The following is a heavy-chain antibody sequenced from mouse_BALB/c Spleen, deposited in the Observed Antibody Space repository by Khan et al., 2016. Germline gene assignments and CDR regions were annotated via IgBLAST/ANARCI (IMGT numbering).Heavy chain of an antibody. J-gene: IGHJ2*01. D-gene: IGHD2-4*01. CDR3: ARYDYDRGYFDY. CDR1: GYSITSDYA. CDR2: ISYSGNT. Sequence: EVQLQESGPGLVKPSQSLSLTCTVTGYSITSDYAWNWIRQLPGNKLEWRGYISYSGNTRYNPTFKSRIAITRDTSKNQFFLQLNALATEDTATYYCARYDYDRGYFDYWGQGTTLTVSS. V-gene: IGHV3-2*02.